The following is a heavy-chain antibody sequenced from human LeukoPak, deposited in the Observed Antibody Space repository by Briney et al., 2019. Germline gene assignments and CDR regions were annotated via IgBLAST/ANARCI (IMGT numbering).Heavy chain of an antibody. Sequence: SETLSLTCTVSGGSISSYYWSWIRQPAGKGLEWIGRIYTSGSTNYNPSLKSRVTMSVDTSKNQFSLKLSSVTAADTAVYYCARGGIRYCSGGSCYSSYYFDYWGQRTLVTVSS. J-gene: IGHJ4*02. CDR3: ARGGIRYCSGGSCYSSYYFDY. CDR2: IYTSGST. D-gene: IGHD2-15*01. V-gene: IGHV4-4*07. CDR1: GGSISSYY.